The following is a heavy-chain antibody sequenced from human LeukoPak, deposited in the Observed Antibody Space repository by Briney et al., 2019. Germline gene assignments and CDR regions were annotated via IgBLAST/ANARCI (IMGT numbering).Heavy chain of an antibody. J-gene: IGHJ4*02. CDR1: GYTLTELS. Sequence: AASVKVSCKVSGYTLTELSMHWVRQAPGQGLEWMGWINPNSGGTNYAQKFQGRVTMTRDTSISTAYMELSRLRSDDTAVYYCATGLVGADYWGQGTLVTVSS. CDR2: INPNSGGT. V-gene: IGHV1-2*02. D-gene: IGHD1-26*01. CDR3: ATGLVGADY.